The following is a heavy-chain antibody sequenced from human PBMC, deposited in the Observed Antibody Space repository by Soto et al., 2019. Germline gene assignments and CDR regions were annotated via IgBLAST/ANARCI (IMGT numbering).Heavy chain of an antibody. D-gene: IGHD3-22*01. CDR2: IYYSGST. V-gene: IGHV4-59*01. J-gene: IGHJ5*02. Sequence: SETLSLTCTVSGGSISSYYWSWIRQPPGKGLEWIGYIYYSGSTNYNPSLKSRVTISVDTSKNQFSLKLSSVTAADTAVYYCARDRKSYKYYYDSSGPGGWFDPWGQGTLVTVS. CDR1: GGSISSYY. CDR3: ARDRKSYKYYYDSSGPGGWFDP.